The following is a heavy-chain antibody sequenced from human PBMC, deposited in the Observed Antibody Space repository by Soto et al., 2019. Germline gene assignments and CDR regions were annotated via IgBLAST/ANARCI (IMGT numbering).Heavy chain of an antibody. Sequence: GGSLRLSCAASGFTFSSYGMHWVRQAPGKGLEWVAVISYDGSNKYYADSVKGRFTISRDNSKNTLYLQMNSLRAEDTAVYYCAKDLYCSGGSCYSYYYYYGMDVWGQGTTVTVSS. V-gene: IGHV3-30*18. CDR2: ISYDGSNK. D-gene: IGHD2-15*01. CDR3: AKDLYCSGGSCYSYYYYYGMDV. CDR1: GFTFSSYG. J-gene: IGHJ6*02.